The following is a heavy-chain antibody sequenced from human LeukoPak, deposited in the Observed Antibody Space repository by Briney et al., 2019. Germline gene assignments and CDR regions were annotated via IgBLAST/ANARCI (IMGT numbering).Heavy chain of an antibody. CDR2: ITGSGPYM. CDR3: VRDVGAVRGEVYFDY. CDR1: GFTFSTFA. V-gene: IGHV3-21*06. D-gene: IGHD3-10*01. J-gene: IGHJ4*02. Sequence: GGSLRLSCAAFGFTFSTFAMHWVRLSPGKGLEWVSSITGSGPYMLYADSVKHRFTISRDNTKNLLYLEMNSLRAEDTAMYFCVRDVGAVRGEVYFDYWGQGTLVTVSS.